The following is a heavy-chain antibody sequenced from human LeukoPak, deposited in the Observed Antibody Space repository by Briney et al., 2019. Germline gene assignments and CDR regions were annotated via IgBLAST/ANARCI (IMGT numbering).Heavy chain of an antibody. CDR2: ISYDGSNK. CDR3: AKSNSGWYVPPSD. CDR1: GFAFSDYG. V-gene: IGHV3-30*18. J-gene: IGHJ4*02. Sequence: PGGSLRLSCAVSGFAFSDYGMHWVRQAPGKGLEWVAVISYDGSNKYYADSVKGRFTISRDNSKNTLYLQMNSLRAEDTAVYYCAKSNSGWYVPPSDWGRGTLVTVSS. D-gene: IGHD6-19*01.